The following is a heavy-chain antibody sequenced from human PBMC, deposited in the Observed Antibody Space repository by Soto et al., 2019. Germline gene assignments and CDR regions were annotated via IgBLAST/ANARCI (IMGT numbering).Heavy chain of an antibody. CDR2: IYSGGST. CDR1: GFTVSSNY. Sequence: GGSLRLSCAASGFTVSSNYMSWVRQAPGKGLEWVSVIYSGGSTYYADSVKGRFTISRDNSKNTLYLQMNSLRAEDTAVYYCARGLAFYYYYMDVWGKGTTVTVSS. J-gene: IGHJ6*03. CDR3: ARGLAFYYYYMDV. D-gene: IGHD3-9*01. V-gene: IGHV3-66*01.